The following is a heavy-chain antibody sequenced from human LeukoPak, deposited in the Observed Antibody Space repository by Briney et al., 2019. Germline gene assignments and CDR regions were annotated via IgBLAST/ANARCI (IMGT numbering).Heavy chain of an antibody. D-gene: IGHD3-3*01. V-gene: IGHV3-30*18. Sequence: GGSLRLSCAASGFTFSNFGMHWVRQAPGMGLEWVAVTSYDGTSENYIDSVKGRFTVSRDNSRNTLYLQMNGLRGEDTAVYYCAKGSRRYLEWIIDSWGQGTLVTVSS. CDR3: AKGSRRYLEWIIDS. CDR1: GFTFSNFG. CDR2: TSYDGTSE. J-gene: IGHJ5*01.